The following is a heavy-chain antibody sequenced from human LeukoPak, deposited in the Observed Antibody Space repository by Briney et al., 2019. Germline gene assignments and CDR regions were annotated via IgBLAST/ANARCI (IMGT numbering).Heavy chain of an antibody. Sequence: ASVKVSCKASGYTFTGYYMHWVRQAPGQGLEWMGWINPNSGGTNYAQKFQGWVTMTRDTSNSTAYMELSRLRSDDTAVYYCERGGDYGDYVIDYWGQGTLVTVSS. CDR2: INPNSGGT. CDR3: ERGGDYGDYVIDY. D-gene: IGHD4-17*01. V-gene: IGHV1-2*04. CDR1: GYTFTGYY. J-gene: IGHJ4*02.